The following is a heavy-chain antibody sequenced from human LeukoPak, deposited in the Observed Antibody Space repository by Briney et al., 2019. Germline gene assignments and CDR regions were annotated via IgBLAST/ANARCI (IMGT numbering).Heavy chain of an antibody. V-gene: IGHV3-73*01. Sequence: GGSLRLSCAASGLIFSGSAMHWVRQAPGKGLEWVGRLRSKANNYSTGYSTSVIGRFTISRDDSKNTRYLEMNSLKIEDTAVYFCTSQAGYSSSWETWGQGTLVTVSS. J-gene: IGHJ5*02. CDR2: LRSKANNYST. CDR1: GLIFSGSA. CDR3: TSQAGYSSSWET. D-gene: IGHD6-13*01.